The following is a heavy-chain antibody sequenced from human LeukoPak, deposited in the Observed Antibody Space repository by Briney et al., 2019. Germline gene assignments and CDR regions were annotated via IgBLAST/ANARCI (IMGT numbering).Heavy chain of an antibody. Sequence: GGSLRLSCAASGFTFDDYAMHWVRQAPGKGLEWVSGISWNSGSIGYADSVKGRFTISRGNAKNSLYLQMNSLRAEDMALYYCAKDYSSGRRPPFFDYWGQGTLVTVSS. J-gene: IGHJ4*02. CDR1: GFTFDDYA. CDR3: AKDYSSGRRPPFFDY. CDR2: ISWNSGSI. V-gene: IGHV3-9*03. D-gene: IGHD6-19*01.